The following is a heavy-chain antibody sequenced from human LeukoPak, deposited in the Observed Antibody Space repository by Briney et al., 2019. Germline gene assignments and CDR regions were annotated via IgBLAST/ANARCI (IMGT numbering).Heavy chain of an antibody. J-gene: IGHJ4*02. CDR3: ARGGRSDY. V-gene: IGHV3-48*03. CDR1: GFIFSGYE. D-gene: IGHD1-26*01. Sequence: GGSLRLSCAASGFIFSGYEMNWVRQAPGKGLEWVSYISSSSGTIYYADSVKGRFTVSRDNAKNSLYLQMNSLRAEDTAVYYCARGGRSDYWGQGTLVTVSS. CDR2: ISSSSGTI.